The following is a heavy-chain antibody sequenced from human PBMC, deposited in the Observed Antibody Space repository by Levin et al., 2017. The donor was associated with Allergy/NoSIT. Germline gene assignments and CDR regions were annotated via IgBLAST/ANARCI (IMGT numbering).Heavy chain of an antibody. D-gene: IGHD3-22*01. J-gene: IGHJ4*02. Sequence: GESLKISCAASGFQFNAYYMTWIRQAPGKGLEWVSYISSTGNTIYYADSVKGRFTMSRDNAKNSVSLQMNSLSADDTAVYYCARDSRSGYYDIDYWGQGVLVIVSS. V-gene: IGHV3-11*01. CDR2: ISSTGNTI. CDR1: GFQFNAYY. CDR3: ARDSRSGYYDIDY.